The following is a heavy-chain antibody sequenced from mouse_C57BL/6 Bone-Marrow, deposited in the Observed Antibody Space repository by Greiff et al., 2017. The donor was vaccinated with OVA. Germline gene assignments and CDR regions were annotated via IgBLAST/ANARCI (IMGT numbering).Heavy chain of an antibody. CDR2: INPGSGGT. Sequence: QVQLQQSGAELVRPGTSVKVSCKASGYAFTNYLIEWVKQRPGQGLEWIGVINPGSGGTNYNEKLKGKATLTAYKSSSTGYMQLSILTSEDSAVYFCARSGGAWFAYWGQGTLVTVSA. D-gene: IGHD3-1*01. V-gene: IGHV1-54*01. CDR1: GYAFTNYL. CDR3: ARSGGAWFAY. J-gene: IGHJ3*01.